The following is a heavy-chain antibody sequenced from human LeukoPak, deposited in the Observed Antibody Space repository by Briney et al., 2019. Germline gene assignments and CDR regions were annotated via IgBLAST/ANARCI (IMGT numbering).Heavy chain of an antibody. Sequence: SETLSPTCTLSGGSINNYYWSWIRQPPGKGLEWIGYIYYNGNTNYNPSLKSRVTISVDTSKNQFSLKLSSVTAADTAVYFCAREYSSGLSWFDPWGQGTLVTVSS. CDR1: GGSINNYY. CDR2: IYYNGNT. J-gene: IGHJ5*02. D-gene: IGHD6-19*01. CDR3: AREYSSGLSWFDP. V-gene: IGHV4-59*01.